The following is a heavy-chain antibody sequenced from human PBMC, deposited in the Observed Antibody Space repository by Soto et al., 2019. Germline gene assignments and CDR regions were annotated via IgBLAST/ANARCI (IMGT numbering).Heavy chain of an antibody. V-gene: IGHV1-18*01. CDR3: ARVIAAAADFDY. CDR1: GYTFTSYG. Sequence: QVQLVQSGAEVKKPGASVKVSCKASGYTFTSYGISWVRQAPGQGLEGMGWISAYNGNTNYAQKLQGRVTMTPDTSTNTAYMELRNLRSDDTAVYYCARVIAAAADFDYWGQGTLVTVSS. D-gene: IGHD6-13*01. CDR2: ISAYNGNT. J-gene: IGHJ4*02.